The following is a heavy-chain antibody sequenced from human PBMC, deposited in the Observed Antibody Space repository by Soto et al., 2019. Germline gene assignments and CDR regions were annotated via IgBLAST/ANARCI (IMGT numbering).Heavy chain of an antibody. Sequence: PGGSLRLSCTASGFTFGYYAMSWVRQAPGKGLEWVSHINDRSSAIYYADSVKGRFTISRDNAKNSLYLQINSLRDEDTAVYYCARDRRWAIDYWGQGTLVTVSS. CDR3: ARDRRWAIDY. CDR1: GFTFGYYA. CDR2: INDRSSAI. V-gene: IGHV3-48*02. J-gene: IGHJ4*02. D-gene: IGHD6-13*01.